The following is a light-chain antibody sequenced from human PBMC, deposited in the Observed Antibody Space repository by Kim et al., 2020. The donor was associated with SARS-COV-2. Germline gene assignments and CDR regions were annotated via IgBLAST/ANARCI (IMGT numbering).Light chain of an antibody. CDR1: SGSIAGNY. CDR3: QSYDSSNLVV. V-gene: IGLV6-57*02. J-gene: IGLJ2*01. Sequence: KTVTTACTGSSGSIAGNYVEWYQQRPGSAPPAVIYEDNQRPSGVPDRFSGSIDSSSNAASLTISGLKAEDEADYYCQSYDSSNLVVFGGGTQLTVL. CDR2: EDN.